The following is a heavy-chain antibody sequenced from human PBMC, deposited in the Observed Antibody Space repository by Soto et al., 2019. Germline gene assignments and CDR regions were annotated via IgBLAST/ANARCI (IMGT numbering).Heavy chain of an antibody. CDR3: ARDPGTGTAPYGMDV. D-gene: IGHD5-18*01. CDR2: IWYDGSNK. V-gene: IGHV3-33*01. Sequence: GGSLRLSCAASGFTFSSYGMHWVRQAPGKGLEWVAVIWYDGSNKYYADSVKGRFTISRDNSKNTLYLQMNSLRAEDTAVYYCARDPGTGTAPYGMDVWGQGTTVTVSS. CDR1: GFTFSSYG. J-gene: IGHJ6*02.